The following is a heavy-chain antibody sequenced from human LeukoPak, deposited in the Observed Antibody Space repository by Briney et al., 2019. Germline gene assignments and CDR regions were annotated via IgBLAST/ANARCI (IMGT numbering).Heavy chain of an antibody. CDR1: GGSISSGSYY. Sequence: SETLSLTCTVSGGSISSGSYYWSWIRQPAGKGLEWIGRIYTSGSTNYNPSLKSRVTISVDRSKNQFSLKLSSVTAADTAVYYCARVEVVLIFFDYWGQGTLVTVSS. CDR3: ARVEVVLIFFDY. V-gene: IGHV4-61*02. D-gene: IGHD2-21*01. J-gene: IGHJ4*02. CDR2: IYTSGST.